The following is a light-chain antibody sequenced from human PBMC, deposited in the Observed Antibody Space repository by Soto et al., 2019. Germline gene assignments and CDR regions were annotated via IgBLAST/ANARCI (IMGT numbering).Light chain of an antibody. CDR1: QSISSNF. Sequence: EMVLTQSPGTLSLSPGEGATLSCRASQSISSNFLAWYQQKRGQAPRLLIHGASNRATGIPDRFSGSGSGTDFTLTITRLVPEDFAVYYCQQYGGSPRTFGQGTKVEV. J-gene: IGKJ1*01. CDR3: QQYGGSPRT. CDR2: GAS. V-gene: IGKV3-20*01.